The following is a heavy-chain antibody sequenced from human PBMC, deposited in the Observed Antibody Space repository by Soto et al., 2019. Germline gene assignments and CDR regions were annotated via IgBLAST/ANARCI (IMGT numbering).Heavy chain of an antibody. D-gene: IGHD4-4*01. V-gene: IGHV3-7*01. Sequence: EVQLVESGGGLVQPGGSLRLSCTASGFTFSDSWMTWVRQSPGKGLEWVARIKPDESEKKYADSVKGRCSISRDNAKNSMYLQMESLRGEETAGYYCVRGGSNYASWGEGTLVTVSS. J-gene: IGHJ5*02. CDR3: VRGGSNYAS. CDR1: GFTFSDSW. CDR2: IKPDESEK.